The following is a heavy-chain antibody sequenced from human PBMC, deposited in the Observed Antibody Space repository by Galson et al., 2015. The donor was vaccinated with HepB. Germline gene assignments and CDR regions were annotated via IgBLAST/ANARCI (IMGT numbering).Heavy chain of an antibody. Sequence: SLRLSCAASGFTFSSSWMSWVRQAPGKGLEWVANIKQDGSDKYYVDSVKGRFTISRDNAKNSLYLQMNSLRAEDMAVYYCARDSYERSRYYGGPGPGSLGFDCWGQGTLVTVSS. D-gene: IGHD3-22*01. J-gene: IGHJ4*02. CDR3: ARDSYERSRYYGGPGPGSLGFDC. V-gene: IGHV3-7*01. CDR2: IKQDGSDK. CDR1: GFTFSSSW.